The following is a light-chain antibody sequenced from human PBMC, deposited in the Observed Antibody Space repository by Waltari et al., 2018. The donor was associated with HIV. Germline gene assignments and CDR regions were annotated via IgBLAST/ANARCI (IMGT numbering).Light chain of an antibody. CDR3: QQANSFPRT. J-gene: IGKJ1*01. CDR1: QNILNW. Sequence: DIQLTQSPSSVSASVGARVHLTCRASQNILNWLAWYQQKPGRAPKLLIYSASDLQYGVPSRFSGSGSGTDFSLTISSLQPEDFATYYCQQANSFPRTFGQGTTVEI. V-gene: IGKV1-12*01. CDR2: SAS.